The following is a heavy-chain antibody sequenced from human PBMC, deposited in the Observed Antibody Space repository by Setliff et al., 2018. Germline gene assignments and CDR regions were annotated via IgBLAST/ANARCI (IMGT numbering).Heavy chain of an antibody. CDR1: GYTFTSYA. D-gene: IGHD3-9*01. V-gene: IGHV1-3*01. Sequence: ASVKVSCKASGYTFTSYALHWLRQAPGQRLEWMAYINGGNGNTHYSQKFRGRVTVTRDTSASTVFMGLSTLSSEDTAVYYCAREVYDILTGYSYWYIDLWGRGTLVTV. CDR2: INGGNGNT. CDR3: AREVYDILTGYSYWYIDL. J-gene: IGHJ2*01.